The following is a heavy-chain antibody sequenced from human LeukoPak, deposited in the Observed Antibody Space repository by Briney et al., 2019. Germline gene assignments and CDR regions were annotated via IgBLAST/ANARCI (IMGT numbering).Heavy chain of an antibody. Sequence: GGSLRLSCAASGFPFTSYGIHWVRQAPGKGLEWVAVISHDGSNKYYADSVKGRFTISRDNSKNTLYLQMNSLKTEDTAVYYCIAGSWAILDYWGQGTLVTVSS. CDR2: ISHDGSNK. D-gene: IGHD1-26*01. V-gene: IGHV3-30*03. CDR1: GFPFTSYG. CDR3: IAGSWAILDY. J-gene: IGHJ4*02.